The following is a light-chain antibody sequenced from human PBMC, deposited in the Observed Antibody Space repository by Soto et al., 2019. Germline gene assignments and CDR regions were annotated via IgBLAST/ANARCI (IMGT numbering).Light chain of an antibody. CDR2: SDN. J-gene: IGLJ1*01. CDR3: QSYDSSLSAYV. Sequence: QSVLTQPPSVSGTPGQRVTISCSGSSSNIGNNFVYWYQHLPGAAPTLVVYSDNHRPSGVPVRFSGSKSGTSASLTISGLRSEDEATYYCQSYDSSLSAYVFGTGTKLTVL. V-gene: IGLV1-47*01. CDR1: SSNIGNNF.